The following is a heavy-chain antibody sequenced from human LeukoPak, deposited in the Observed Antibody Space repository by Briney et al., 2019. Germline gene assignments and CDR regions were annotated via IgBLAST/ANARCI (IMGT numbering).Heavy chain of an antibody. V-gene: IGHV3-15*01. CDR1: GVTVSNAW. J-gene: IGHJ4*02. Sequence: PGGSLRLSCAASGVTVSNAWMSWGRQAPGKGLGWVGRISAGGTTDYAAPVKGRFSITRDESKNTLYLQMSSLKTEDTAVYYCTTAPTRNWLPYFEYWGRGTLVTVSS. CDR2: ISAGGTT. D-gene: IGHD5-12*01. CDR3: TTAPTRNWLPYFEY.